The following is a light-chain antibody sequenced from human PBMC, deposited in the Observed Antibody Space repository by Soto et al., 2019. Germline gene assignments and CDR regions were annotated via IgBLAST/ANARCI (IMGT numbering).Light chain of an antibody. CDR3: CSYGGSYTWV. V-gene: IGLV2-11*01. Sequence: QSALTQPRSVSGSPGQSVTISCTGASGDVGGYNFVSWYQQHPGKAPTLMIFDVSQRPSGVPDRFSGSKSGNTASLTISVLQAEDEADYYCCSYGGSYTWVFGGGTKVTVL. CDR2: DVS. J-gene: IGLJ3*02. CDR1: SGDVGGYNF.